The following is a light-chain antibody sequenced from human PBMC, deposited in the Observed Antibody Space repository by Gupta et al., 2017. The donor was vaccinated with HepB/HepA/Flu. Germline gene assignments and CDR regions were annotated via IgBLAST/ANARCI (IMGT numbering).Light chain of an antibody. CDR2: DAS. Sequence: DIQMTQSPSSLSASVGDRVTITCQASRDIRNYLNWYQQKPGKAPKLLIYDASNLETGVPSRFSGSGSGTDFTLTISSLQPEDIATYYWQQYDNLPYTFGQGTKLEIK. V-gene: IGKV1-33*01. CDR3: QQYDNLPYT. CDR1: RDIRNY. J-gene: IGKJ2*01.